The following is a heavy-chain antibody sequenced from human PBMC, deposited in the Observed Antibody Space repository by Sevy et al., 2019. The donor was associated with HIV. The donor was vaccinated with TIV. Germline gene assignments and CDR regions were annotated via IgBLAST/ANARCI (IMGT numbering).Heavy chain of an antibody. CDR2: ISYDGSNK. CDR3: ASEWGATSGESP. D-gene: IGHD1-26*01. V-gene: IGHV3-30-3*01. Sequence: GGSLRLSCAASGFTFSSYAMHWVRQAPGKGLEWVAVISYDGSNKYYADSVKGRFTISRDNSKNTLYLQMNSLRAEDTAVYYCASEWGATSGESPRGQGTLVTVSS. CDR1: GFTFSSYA. J-gene: IGHJ4*02.